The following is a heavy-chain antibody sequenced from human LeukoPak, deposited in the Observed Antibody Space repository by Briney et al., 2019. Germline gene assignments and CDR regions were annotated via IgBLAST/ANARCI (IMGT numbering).Heavy chain of an antibody. CDR1: GYSISSDYY. CDR3: ARAIKGRTMAYNWFDP. Sequence: ASETLSLTCAASGYSISSDYYWGWIRQPPGKGLEWIGSIYHSGSTYYNPSLKSRVTISVDTSKNQFSLRLSSVTAADTAVYYCARAIKGRTMAYNWFDPWGQGTLVTVSS. J-gene: IGHJ5*02. V-gene: IGHV4-38-2*01. CDR2: IYHSGST. D-gene: IGHD3-10*01.